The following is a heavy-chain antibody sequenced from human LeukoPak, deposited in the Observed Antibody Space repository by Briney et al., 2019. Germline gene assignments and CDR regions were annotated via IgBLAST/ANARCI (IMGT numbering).Heavy chain of an antibody. V-gene: IGHV3-23*01. J-gene: IGHJ4*02. Sequence: GGSLRLSCAASGFTFRNYDMSWVRQAPGKGLEWVSAVSGSGDDTYYADSVKGRFTISRDHSKSTLYLQMNSLRAEGTAVYYCAKRGAYFGGFDYWGQGTLVTVSS. CDR2: VSGSGDDT. CDR3: AKRGAYFGGFDY. D-gene: IGHD3-10*01. CDR1: GFTFRNYD.